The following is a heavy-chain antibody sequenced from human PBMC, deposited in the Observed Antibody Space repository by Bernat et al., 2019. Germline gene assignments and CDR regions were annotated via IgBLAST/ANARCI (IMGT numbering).Heavy chain of an antibody. Sequence: QVQLVQSGAEVKKPGASVKVSCKASGYTFTSYAMHWVRQAPGQRLEWMGWINAANGNTKYSQKFQGRVTITRDTSASTAYMELSSLRSEDTAVYYCASSYCSGGSCYPPYYYYYYMDVWGKGTTVTVSS. V-gene: IGHV1-3*01. CDR3: ASSYCSGGSCYPPYYYYYYMDV. D-gene: IGHD2-15*01. CDR2: INAANGNT. CDR1: GYTFTSYA. J-gene: IGHJ6*03.